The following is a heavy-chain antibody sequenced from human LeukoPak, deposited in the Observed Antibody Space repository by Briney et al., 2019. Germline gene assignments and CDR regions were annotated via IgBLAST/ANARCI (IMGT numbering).Heavy chain of an antibody. CDR3: AGEGHYYDSSGYYYGGEDY. V-gene: IGHV4-59*01. D-gene: IGHD3-22*01. Sequence: KPSETLSLTCTVSGGSISTYYWSWIGQPPGKGLEWIGYIYYSGSTNYNPSLKSRVTISVDTSKNQFSLKLSSVTAADTAVYYCAGEGHYYDSSGYYYGGEDYWGQGTLVTVSS. CDR1: GGSISTYY. CDR2: IYYSGST. J-gene: IGHJ4*02.